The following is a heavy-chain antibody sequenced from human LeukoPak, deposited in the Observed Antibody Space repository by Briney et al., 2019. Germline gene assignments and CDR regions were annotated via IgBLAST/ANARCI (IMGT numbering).Heavy chain of an antibody. CDR2: VYYSGST. CDR1: GGSISTYY. Sequence: SETLSLTCNVSGGSISTYYWSWIRQPPGKGLEWIGYVYYSGSTNYNPSLKSRVTISVDTSKNQFPLNLSSVTAADTAVYYCARENTGSYYYYYMDVWGKGTTVTVSS. J-gene: IGHJ6*03. CDR3: ARENTGSYYYYYMDV. D-gene: IGHD1-26*01. V-gene: IGHV4-59*01.